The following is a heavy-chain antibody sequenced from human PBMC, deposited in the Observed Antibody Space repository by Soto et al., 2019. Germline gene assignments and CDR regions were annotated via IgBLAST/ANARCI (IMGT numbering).Heavy chain of an antibody. V-gene: IGHV1-24*01. CDR1: GYTLTELS. J-gene: IGHJ5*02. Sequence: ASVKVSCKVSGYTLTELSMHWVRQAPGKGLEWMGGFDPEDGETIYAQKFQGRVTMTEDTSTDTAYMELSSLRSEDTAVYYCATDRRWWEYGDYLFDPWGQGTPVTVSS. CDR2: FDPEDGET. CDR3: ATDRRWWEYGDYLFDP. D-gene: IGHD4-17*01.